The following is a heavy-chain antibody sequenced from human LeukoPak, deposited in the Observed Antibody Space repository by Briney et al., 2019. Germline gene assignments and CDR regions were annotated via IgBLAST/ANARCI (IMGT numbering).Heavy chain of an antibody. J-gene: IGHJ4*02. D-gene: IGHD3-10*01. CDR2: ISGSGSGGST. Sequence: GGSLRLSCAASGFTFSSSAMSWVRQAPGKGLEWVSNISGSGSGGSTYYADSVKGRFTISRDNSKNTLYLQMNSLRAEDTAVYFCARGGVDYYGSRTYYLMYYFDYWGQGALVTVSS. CDR1: GFTFSSSA. V-gene: IGHV3-23*01. CDR3: ARGGVDYYGSRTYYLMYYFDY.